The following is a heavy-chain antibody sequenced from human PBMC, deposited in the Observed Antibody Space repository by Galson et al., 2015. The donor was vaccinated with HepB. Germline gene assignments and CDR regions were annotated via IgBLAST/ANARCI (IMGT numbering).Heavy chain of an antibody. CDR1: GGSFSGYY. V-gene: IGHV4-34*01. Sequence: SETLSLTCAVYGGSFSGYYWSWIRQPPGKGLGWIGKINHSGSTNYNPSLRSRVTISVDTSKNQFSLKLSSVTAADTAVYYCARGPRRGRYYGMDVWGQGTTVTVSS. CDR2: INHSGST. CDR3: ARGPRRGRYYGMDV. J-gene: IGHJ6*02.